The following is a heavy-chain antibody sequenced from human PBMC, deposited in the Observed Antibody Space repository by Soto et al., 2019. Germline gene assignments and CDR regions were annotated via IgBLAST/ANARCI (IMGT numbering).Heavy chain of an antibody. CDR3: ARTTVFNYYYGMDV. J-gene: IGHJ6*02. Sequence: LSLTCAVYGGSFSGYYWSWIRQPPGKGLEWIGEINHSGSTNYNPSLKSRVTISVDTSKNQFSLKLSSVTAADTAVYYCARTTVFNYYYGMDVWGQGTTVTVSS. CDR2: INHSGST. CDR1: GGSFSGYY. V-gene: IGHV4-34*01. D-gene: IGHD4-17*01.